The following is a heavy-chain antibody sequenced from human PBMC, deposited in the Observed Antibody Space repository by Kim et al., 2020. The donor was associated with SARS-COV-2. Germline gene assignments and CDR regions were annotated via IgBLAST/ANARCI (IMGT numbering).Heavy chain of an antibody. CDR3: VGHGGDSH. J-gene: IGHJ4*02. D-gene: IGHD1-26*01. CDR2: IGGSGAT. CDR1: GFTLSGNG. Sequence: GGSLRLSCAGSGFTLSGNGMTWVRQAPGKGLEWVSDIGGSGATFYADSVKGRFTISKDDSKNMLYLQMNNHRAEDTALIYCVGHGGDSHCGQGTLVTASS. V-gene: IGHV3-23*01.